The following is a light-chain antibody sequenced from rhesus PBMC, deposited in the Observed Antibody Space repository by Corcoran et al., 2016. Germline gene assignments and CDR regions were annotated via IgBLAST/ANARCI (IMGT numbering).Light chain of an antibody. CDR2: RTS. J-gene: IGKJ1*01. CDR3: QQHNSSPWT. Sequence: DIQMTQSPSSLSASVVDRVTISCRASQGISNWLAWYQQKPGKAPKLLIYRTSKLETGVPSRFSGSGFVTDFTLTLSSLQPEDIATYSYQQHNSSPWTFGQRPKVEIK. V-gene: IGKV1-69*01. CDR1: QGISNW.